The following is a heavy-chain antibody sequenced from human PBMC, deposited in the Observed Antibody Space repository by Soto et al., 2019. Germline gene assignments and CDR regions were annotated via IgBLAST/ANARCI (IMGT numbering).Heavy chain of an antibody. V-gene: IGHV3-23*01. D-gene: IGHD4-17*01. CDR2: IHGSGGST. CDR1: GFTFSSYA. J-gene: IGHJ4*02. Sequence: EVQLLESGGGLQRGGGSLRLSCAASGFTFSSYAMNWVRQAPGKGLEWVSVIHGSGGSTYYAGSVKGRFTISRDNSKNTVDLQMSSLRAGDTAVYYCARGKDRDTVTTFDYWGQGTLVTVSS. CDR3: ARGKDRDTVTTFDY.